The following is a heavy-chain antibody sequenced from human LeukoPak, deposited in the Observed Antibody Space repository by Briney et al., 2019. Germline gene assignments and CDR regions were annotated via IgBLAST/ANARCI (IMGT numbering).Heavy chain of an antibody. V-gene: IGHV3-23*03. CDR1: GFTFSSYA. CDR3: ANIPYYYGSGSSYYFDY. Sequence: GGSLRLSCAASGFTFSSYAMSWVRQAPGKGLEWVSVIYSGGSTYYADSVKGRFTISRDNSKNTLYLQMNSLRAEDTAVYYCANIPYYYGSGSSYYFDYWGQGTLVTVSS. CDR2: IYSGGST. J-gene: IGHJ4*02. D-gene: IGHD3-10*01.